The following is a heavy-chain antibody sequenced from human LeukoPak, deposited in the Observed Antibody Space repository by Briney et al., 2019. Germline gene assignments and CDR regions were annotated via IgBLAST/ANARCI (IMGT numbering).Heavy chain of an antibody. CDR2: IHHNSCGT. J-gene: IGHJ5*02. V-gene: IGHV1-2*02. D-gene: IGHD3-16*01. CDR3: SRYVSDWFDP. Sequence: ASVKVSCKASGYTFTGYYIHGVRQAPGQGLESMGSIHHNSCGTNYAQKFKGRVTMYRDPSISTAYMELGRLRSDDTAVYYCSRYVSDWFDPWGQGTLVTVSS. CDR1: GYTFTGYY.